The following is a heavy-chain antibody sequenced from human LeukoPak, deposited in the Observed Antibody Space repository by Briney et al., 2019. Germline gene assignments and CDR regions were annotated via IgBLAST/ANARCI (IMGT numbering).Heavy chain of an antibody. Sequence: TGRSLRLSCAASGFTFSRYWMSWVRQAPGKGLEWVANIEQDGSEKYYVDSVKGRFTISRDNAKNSLYLQMNSLRAEDTAVYYCAREFCSGANCYPMGAFDMWGQGTMVTVSS. J-gene: IGHJ3*02. V-gene: IGHV3-7*01. CDR1: GFTFSRYW. D-gene: IGHD2-15*01. CDR2: IEQDGSEK. CDR3: AREFCSGANCYPMGAFDM.